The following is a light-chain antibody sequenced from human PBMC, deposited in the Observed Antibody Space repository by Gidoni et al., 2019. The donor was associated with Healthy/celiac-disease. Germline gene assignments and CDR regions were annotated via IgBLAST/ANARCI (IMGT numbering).Light chain of an antibody. Sequence: NFMLTQPHSVSESPGKTVTISCTRSSGSIASNYVQWYQQRPGSAPTTVIYEDNQRPSGVPDRFSGSIDSSSNSASLTISGLKTEDEDDYDCQSYDSSNLWVFGGGTKLTVL. V-gene: IGLV6-57*04. CDR3: QSYDSSNLWV. CDR1: SGSIASNY. CDR2: EDN. J-gene: IGLJ3*02.